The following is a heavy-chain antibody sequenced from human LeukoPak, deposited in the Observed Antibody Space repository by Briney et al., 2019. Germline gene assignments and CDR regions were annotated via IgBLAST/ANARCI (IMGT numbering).Heavy chain of an antibody. CDR3: ARGLGSSWYPDWFDP. CDR1: GYTFTSYD. J-gene: IGHJ5*02. Sequence: ASVKVSCKASGYTFTSYDINWVRQATGQGLEWMGWMNLNSGNTGYAQKFQGRVTMTRNTSISTAYMELSSLRSEDTAVYYCARGLGSSWYPDWFDPWGQGTLVTVSS. D-gene: IGHD6-13*01. V-gene: IGHV1-8*01. CDR2: MNLNSGNT.